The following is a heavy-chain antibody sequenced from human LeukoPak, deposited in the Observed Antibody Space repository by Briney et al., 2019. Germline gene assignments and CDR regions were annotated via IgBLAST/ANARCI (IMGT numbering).Heavy chain of an antibody. CDR1: GGSFSGYY. D-gene: IGHD7-27*01. Sequence: SETLSLTCAVYGGSFSGYYWNWIRQHPGKGLEWIGYMFYSGSTNYNPSLKSRVTISVDTSKNQFSLNLSSVTAADTAVYYCASEPWGSSNYFDYWGQGTLVTVSS. J-gene: IGHJ4*02. V-gene: IGHV4-34*12. CDR2: MFYSGST. CDR3: ASEPWGSSNYFDY.